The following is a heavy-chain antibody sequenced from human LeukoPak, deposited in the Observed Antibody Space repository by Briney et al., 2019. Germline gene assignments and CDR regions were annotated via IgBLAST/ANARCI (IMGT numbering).Heavy chain of an antibody. D-gene: IGHD4-11*01. CDR3: ASHDYSNFGSYDY. J-gene: IGHJ4*02. Sequence: ASVKVSCKASGGTFSSYAISWVRHAPGQGLEWRGGIIPIFGTANYAQKFQGRVTLTADESTSTAYMELSSLRSEDTAVYYCASHDYSNFGSYDYWGQGTLVTVSS. CDR2: IIPIFGTA. CDR1: GGTFSSYA. V-gene: IGHV1-69*13.